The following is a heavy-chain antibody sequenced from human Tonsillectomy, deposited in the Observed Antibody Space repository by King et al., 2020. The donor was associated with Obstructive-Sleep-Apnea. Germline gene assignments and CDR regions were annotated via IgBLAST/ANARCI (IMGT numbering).Heavy chain of an antibody. V-gene: IGHV4-59*01. CDR2: VYYSGGT. CDR3: ARGPVVVTQNWFDP. Sequence: VQLQESGPGLLKPSETLSLTCTVSGDSISRYYWSWIRPPPGKGLEWIGYVYYSGGTNYNASLKSRVTISIDTSNNQFSLKLSSVTAADTAVYYYARGPVVVTQNWFDPWGQGTLVTVSS. J-gene: IGHJ5*02. CDR1: GDSISRYY. D-gene: IGHD2-21*02.